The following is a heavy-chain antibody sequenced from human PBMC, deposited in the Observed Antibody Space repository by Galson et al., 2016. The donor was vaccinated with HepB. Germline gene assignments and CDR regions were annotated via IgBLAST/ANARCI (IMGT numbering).Heavy chain of an antibody. J-gene: IGHJ4*02. CDR2: MNANSGNT. D-gene: IGHD6-19*01. CDR3: ARGIMSAGWHTY. Sequence: SVKVSCKASGYSFKNYDINWVRQAPGQGLEWMGWMNANSGNTGYAQKFQGRVTMTRDTSLDTAYLELTSLTSHDTAVYYCARGIMSAGWHTYLGQGTLVTVSS. V-gene: IGHV1-8*01. CDR1: GYSFKNYD.